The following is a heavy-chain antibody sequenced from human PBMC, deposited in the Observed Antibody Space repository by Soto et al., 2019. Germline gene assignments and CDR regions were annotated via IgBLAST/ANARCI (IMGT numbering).Heavy chain of an antibody. V-gene: IGHV1-18*04. CDR2: ISDYNGNT. CDR3: ARYVIPYCGGECYPGYFHH. CDR1: GYNFPNYG. J-gene: IGHJ1*01. D-gene: IGHD2-21*01. Sequence: QVQLLQSGVEVKKPGASVKVSCKASGYNFPNYGINWVRQAPAQGLEWMGWISDYNGNTDYAQKLQGRVTMTTDTSTTAAYLEVTNLRSDDTALYYCARYVIPYCGGECYPGYFHHWGEGTLVIVSS.